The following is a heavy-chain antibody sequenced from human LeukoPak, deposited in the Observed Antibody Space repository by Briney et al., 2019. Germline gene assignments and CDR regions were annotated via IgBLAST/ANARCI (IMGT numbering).Heavy chain of an antibody. Sequence: GGSLRLSCAASGFTFSSYAMSWVRQAPGKGLEWVSAISGSGGSTYYADSVKGRFTISRDNSKNTLYLQMNSLRADDTAVYYCARGYYYDSSGYYFHYYYMDVWGKGTTVTVSS. CDR2: ISGSGGST. D-gene: IGHD3-22*01. CDR1: GFTFSSYA. J-gene: IGHJ6*03. V-gene: IGHV3-23*01. CDR3: ARGYYYDSSGYYFHYYYMDV.